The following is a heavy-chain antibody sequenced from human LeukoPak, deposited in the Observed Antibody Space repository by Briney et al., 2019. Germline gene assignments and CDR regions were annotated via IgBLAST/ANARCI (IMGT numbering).Heavy chain of an antibody. D-gene: IGHD3-9*01. CDR2: ISGSGGST. V-gene: IGHV3-23*01. CDR1: GFTFSSYG. J-gene: IGHJ4*02. Sequence: GGSLRLSCAASGFTFSSYGMSWVRQAPGKGLEWVSAISGSGGSTYYADSVKGRSTISRDNSKNTLYLQMNSLRAEDTAVYYCAKDTFNTIFLPDYWGQGTLVTVSS. CDR3: AKDTFNTIFLPDY.